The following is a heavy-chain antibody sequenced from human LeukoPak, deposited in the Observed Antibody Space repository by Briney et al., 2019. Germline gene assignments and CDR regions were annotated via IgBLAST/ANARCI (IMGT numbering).Heavy chain of an antibody. V-gene: IGHV3-21*01. Sequence: PGGSLTLSCAASGFTFSSYSMNWVRQAPGKGLEWVSSISSSSSYIYYADSVTGRFTISRDNAKNSLYLQMNSLRAEDTAVYYCARDLYDSSGLDYWGQVTIVTVSS. CDR2: ISSSSSYI. CDR1: GFTFSSYS. J-gene: IGHJ4*02. D-gene: IGHD3-22*01. CDR3: ARDLYDSSGLDY.